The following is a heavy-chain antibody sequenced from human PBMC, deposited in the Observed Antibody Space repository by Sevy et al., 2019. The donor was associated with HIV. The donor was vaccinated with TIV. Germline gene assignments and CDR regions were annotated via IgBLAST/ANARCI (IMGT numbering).Heavy chain of an antibody. Sequence: GGSLRLSCAASGFTFSSYSMNWVRQAPGKGLEWVSSISSSSYTYYADSVKGRSTISRDNAKNSLYLQMNSLRAEDTAVYYCARDHSPESGSTSWFDPWGQGTLVTVSS. D-gene: IGHD2-2*01. CDR3: ARDHSPESGSTSWFDP. CDR1: GFTFSSYS. CDR2: ISSSSYT. V-gene: IGHV3-21*01. J-gene: IGHJ5*02.